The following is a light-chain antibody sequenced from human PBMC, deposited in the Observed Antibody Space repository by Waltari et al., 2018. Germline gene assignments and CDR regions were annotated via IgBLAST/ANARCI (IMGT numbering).Light chain of an antibody. V-gene: IGKV3-15*01. J-gene: IGKJ2*01. Sequence: ETVMAQSPATLSVSPGERATLSCRANQSVNSNLAWFQHKPGQAPRLLIYDASTRATDIPARFSGSGSGTEFTLTIGSLQTEDFAVYYCQQYNNWPRTFGQGTKLEI. CDR1: QSVNSN. CDR2: DAS. CDR3: QQYNNWPRT.